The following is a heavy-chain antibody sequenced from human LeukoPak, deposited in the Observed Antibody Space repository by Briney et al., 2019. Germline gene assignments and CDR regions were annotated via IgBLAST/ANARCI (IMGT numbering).Heavy chain of an antibody. J-gene: IGHJ4*02. CDR2: INHDGSTA. Sequence: GGSLRLSCAASGFTFSNTWMHWLRQAPGKGLMWVSHINHDGSTATYADSVKGRFAISRDNAKSTLFLQMNSLRAEDTGVYYCTIDRGYCSGGTCFPSGPADYWGQGTLVTVSS. CDR1: GFTFSNTW. V-gene: IGHV3-74*01. CDR3: TIDRGYCSGGTCFPSGPADY. D-gene: IGHD2-15*01.